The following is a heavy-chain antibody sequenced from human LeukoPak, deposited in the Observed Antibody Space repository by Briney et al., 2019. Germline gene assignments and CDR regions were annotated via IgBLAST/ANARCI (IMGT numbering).Heavy chain of an antibody. D-gene: IGHD4-11*01. J-gene: IGHJ6*03. CDR1: GGSISSGDYY. V-gene: IGHV4-39*01. CDR2: IYYSGST. CDR3: ASEPYSNYDYYYYMDV. Sequence: PSETLSLTCTVSGGSISSGDYYWSWIRQPPGKGLEWIGSIYYSGSTYYNPSLKSRVTISVDTSKNQFSLKLSSVTAADTAVYYCASEPYSNYDYYYYMDVWGKGTTVTVSS.